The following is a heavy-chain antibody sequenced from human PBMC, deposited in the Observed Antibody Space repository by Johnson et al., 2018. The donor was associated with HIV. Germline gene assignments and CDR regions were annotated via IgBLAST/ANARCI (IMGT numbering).Heavy chain of an antibody. Sequence: QVQLVESGGGVVQPGRSLRLSCAASGFTFSRYAMHWVRQAPGKGLEWVAVIWYDGSNRYYADSVKGRFTISRDNSKNTLYLQMNRLRAEDTAVYYCARDWSAFDIWGQGTMVTVSS. CDR1: GFTFSRYA. CDR3: ARDWSAFDI. J-gene: IGHJ3*02. CDR2: IWYDGSNR. V-gene: IGHV3-33*08.